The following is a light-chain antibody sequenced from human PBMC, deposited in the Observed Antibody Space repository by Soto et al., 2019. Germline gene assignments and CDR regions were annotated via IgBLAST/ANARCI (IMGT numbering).Light chain of an antibody. J-gene: IGLJ2*01. CDR3: STWDDSLNGLI. CDR2: SNS. V-gene: IGLV1-44*01. CDR1: SCNIKTNG. Sequence: QLVLAQPPSASGTPGQTVTISCSGGSCNIKTNGVSWYQQVPGAAPKLLIYSNSQRPSGAPDRFSGSKSGTSASLAISGLQSEDEATYHCSTWDDSLNGLIFGGGTKLTVL.